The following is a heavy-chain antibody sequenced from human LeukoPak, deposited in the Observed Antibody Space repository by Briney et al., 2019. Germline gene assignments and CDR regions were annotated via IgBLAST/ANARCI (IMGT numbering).Heavy chain of an antibody. J-gene: IGHJ4*02. V-gene: IGHV3-9*01. CDR2: ISWNSGSI. D-gene: IGHD5-18*01. CDR1: GFTFDDYA. Sequence: GGSLRLSCAASGFTFDDYAMHWVRQAPGKGLEWVSGISWNSGSIGYADSVKGRFTISRDNAKNSLYLQMNSLRAEDTALYYCAKDIAIQPLYYFDYWGQGTLVTVSS. CDR3: AKDIAIQPLYYFDY.